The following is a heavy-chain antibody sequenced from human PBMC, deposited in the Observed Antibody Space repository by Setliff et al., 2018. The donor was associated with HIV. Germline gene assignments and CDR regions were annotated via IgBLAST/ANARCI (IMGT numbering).Heavy chain of an antibody. D-gene: IGHD3-10*01. Sequence: PGESLKISCAASERAFTFRSFGMHWVRQAPGKGLEWLTYIRYDGSAQYYADSVKGRFTISRDNSKNTLYLQMNSLRAEDTAVYYCAKDAHPFGEASPTDAFDIWGQGTMVTVSS. J-gene: IGHJ3*02. CDR1: ERAFTFRSFG. CDR3: AKDAHPFGEASPTDAFDI. CDR2: IRYDGSAQ. V-gene: IGHV3-30*02.